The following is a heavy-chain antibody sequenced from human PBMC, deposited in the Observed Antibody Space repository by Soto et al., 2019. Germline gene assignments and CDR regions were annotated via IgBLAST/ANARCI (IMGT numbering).Heavy chain of an antibody. CDR2: ISRGGSVI. Sequence: GGSLRLSCAASGFSFSDSYMSWIRQAPGKGLEWVSYISRGGSVIYYADSVRGRFTISRDDAKNSLYLQMNSLRAEDTAIYYCASDSHAVDLGYWGQGTLVTVSS. CDR3: ASDSHAVDLGY. V-gene: IGHV3-11*01. J-gene: IGHJ4*02. D-gene: IGHD3-10*01. CDR1: GFSFSDSY.